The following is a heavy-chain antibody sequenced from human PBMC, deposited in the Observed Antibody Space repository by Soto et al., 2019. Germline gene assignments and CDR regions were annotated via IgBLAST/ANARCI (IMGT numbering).Heavy chain of an antibody. J-gene: IGHJ6*03. Sequence: RESLKIPRKGSGHNFINFLIPRVPQIAGEGLESMGVIFPADSDTRYSPSFQGQVTISVDKSINTAYLQWDSLKASDTAIYYCAKAGTVTDYYYMDVWGKGTTVTVSS. D-gene: IGHD4-17*01. CDR3: AKAGTVTDYYYMDV. V-gene: IGHV5-51*01. CDR1: GHNFINFL. CDR2: IFPADSDT.